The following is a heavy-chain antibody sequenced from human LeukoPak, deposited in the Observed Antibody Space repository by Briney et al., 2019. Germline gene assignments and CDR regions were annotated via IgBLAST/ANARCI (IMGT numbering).Heavy chain of an antibody. CDR1: GGSISSGDYY. J-gene: IGHJ3*02. CDR2: IYYSGST. V-gene: IGHV4-30-4*01. D-gene: IGHD3-22*01. CDR3: ARHLYGYYDSSGYYHAAFDI. Sequence: SETLSLTCTVSGGSISSGDYYWSWIRQPPGKGLEWIVYIYYSGSTYYNPSLKSRVTISVDTSKNQFSLKLSSVTAADTAVYYCARHLYGYYDSSGYYHAAFDIWGQGTMVTVSS.